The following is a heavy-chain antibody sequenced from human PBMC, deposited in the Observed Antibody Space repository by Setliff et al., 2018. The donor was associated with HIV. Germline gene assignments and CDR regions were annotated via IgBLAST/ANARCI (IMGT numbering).Heavy chain of an antibody. Sequence: ASVKVSCKASGYTFSDYYMHWVRQAPGQGLEWMGWINPNSGGTNSAQKFQGRVTMTRDTSISTAYMELSSLRSDYTAVYYCARALFLRFFDWFPSDHLDYWGQGTLVTVSS. V-gene: IGHV1-2*02. D-gene: IGHD3-9*01. CDR3: ARALFLRFFDWFPSDHLDY. J-gene: IGHJ4*02. CDR1: GYTFSDYY. CDR2: INPNSGGT.